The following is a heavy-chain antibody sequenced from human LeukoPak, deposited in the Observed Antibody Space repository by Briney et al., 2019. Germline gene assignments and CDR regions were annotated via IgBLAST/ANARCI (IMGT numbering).Heavy chain of an antibody. CDR3: ARDRRYCTNGVRYTGHNWFDP. D-gene: IGHD2-8*01. J-gene: IGHJ5*02. CDR2: INPNSGGT. V-gene: IGHV1-2*02. Sequence: ASVKVSCKSSGYTFTGYYMHWVRPAPRQGLGWVGWINPNSGGTNYTQKFQSRVTMTRDTSISTAYMELSRLRSDDTAVYYCARDRRYCTNGVRYTGHNWFDPWGQGTLVTVSS. CDR1: GYTFTGYY.